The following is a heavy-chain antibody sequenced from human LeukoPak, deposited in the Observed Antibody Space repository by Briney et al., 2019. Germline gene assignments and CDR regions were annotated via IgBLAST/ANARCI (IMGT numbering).Heavy chain of an antibody. Sequence: GGSLRLSCAASGFTFNDYAMHWVRQAPGKGLEWVSLISGDGGSTYYADSVKGRFTISRDNSKNSLYLQMNSLTTEDTAFYYCAKSHSRPGFVGYWGQGTLVTVSS. V-gene: IGHV3-43*02. J-gene: IGHJ4*02. CDR2: ISGDGGST. CDR3: AKSHSRPGFVGY. CDR1: GFTFNDYA. D-gene: IGHD6-13*01.